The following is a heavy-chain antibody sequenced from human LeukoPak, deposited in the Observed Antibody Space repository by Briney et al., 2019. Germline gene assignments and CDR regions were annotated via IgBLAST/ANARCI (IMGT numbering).Heavy chain of an antibody. CDR1: GDSVTSTY. D-gene: IGHD3-22*01. V-gene: IGHV4-59*08. CDR3: ARGVTMIVVAIHDWYFDL. J-gene: IGHJ2*01. CDR2: GHHSESS. Sequence: SETLSLTCSVSGDSVTSTYWSWIRQPPGKGLEWIAYGHHSESSNYNPSFRSRVIIPVDTSKNQFSLKLSSLTAADTAVYYCARGVTMIVVAIHDWYFDLWGRGTLVTVSS.